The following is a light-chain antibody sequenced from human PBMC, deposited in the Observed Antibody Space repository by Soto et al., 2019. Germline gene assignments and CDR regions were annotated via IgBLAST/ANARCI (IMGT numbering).Light chain of an antibody. J-gene: IGKJ1*01. CDR2: ATS. CDR3: LQHNAYPWT. V-gene: IGKV1-17*01. CDR1: QGIGNN. Sequence: DIQMTQSPSSLSASVGDRVTITCRASQGIGNNLGWYQQRPGKAPKRLMFATSSLQSGVPSRCSGSGSGTEFTLTISSLQPEDFATYYCLQHNAYPWTFGQGTKVEIK.